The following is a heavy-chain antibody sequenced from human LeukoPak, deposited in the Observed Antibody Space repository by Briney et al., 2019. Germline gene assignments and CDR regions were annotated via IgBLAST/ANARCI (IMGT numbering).Heavy chain of an antibody. Sequence: KSSETLSLTCTVSGGSISSGTYCWSWIRQHPGKGLEWIGYICYNGSTYYKPSLKSRLTISVDTSKNQFSLKLSSVTAADTAEYYCVRDGGRGGRHSVDYWGQGTLVTVSS. D-gene: IGHD3-10*01. J-gene: IGHJ4*02. CDR3: VRDGGRGGRHSVDY. CDR1: GGSISSGTYC. V-gene: IGHV4-31*03. CDR2: ICYNGST.